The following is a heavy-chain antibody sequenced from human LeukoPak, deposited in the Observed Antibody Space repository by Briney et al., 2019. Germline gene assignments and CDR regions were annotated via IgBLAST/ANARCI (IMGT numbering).Heavy chain of an antibody. CDR3: ASITVATAMVYFDY. CDR1: GGSISSYY. J-gene: IGHJ4*02. CDR2: IYYSGST. D-gene: IGHD5-18*01. V-gene: IGHV4-59*08. Sequence: SETLSLTCTVSGGSISSYYWSWIRQPPGKGLEWIGYIYYSGSTNYNPSLKSRVTISVDTSKNQFSLKLSSVTAADTAVYYCASITVATAMVYFDYWGQGTLVTVSS.